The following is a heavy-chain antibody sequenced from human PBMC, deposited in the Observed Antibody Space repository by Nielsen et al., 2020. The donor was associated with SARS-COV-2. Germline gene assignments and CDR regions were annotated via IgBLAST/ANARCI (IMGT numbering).Heavy chain of an antibody. D-gene: IGHD3-10*01. CDR1: GYSFTSYW. CDR3: AREYYYGSGSQTLFDY. CDR2: IYPGDSDT. J-gene: IGHJ4*02. Sequence: GESLKISCKGSGYSFTSYWIGWVRQMPGKGLEWMGIIYPGDSDTRYSPSFQGQVTISADKSISTAYLQWSSLKASDTAMYYCAREYYYGSGSQTLFDYWGQGTLVTVSS. V-gene: IGHV5-51*01.